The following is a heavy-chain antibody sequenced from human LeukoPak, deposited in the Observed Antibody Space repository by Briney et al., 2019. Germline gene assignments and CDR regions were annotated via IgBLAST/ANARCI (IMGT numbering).Heavy chain of an antibody. CDR1: GGSFSGYY. CDR3: ARCHYDYVWGSYRYTIRGGYYFDY. D-gene: IGHD3-16*02. CDR2: INHSGST. Sequence: PSETLSLTCAVYGGSFSGYYWSWIRQPPGKGLEWIGEINHSGSTNYNPSLKSRVTISVDTSKNQFSLKLSPVTAADTAVYYCARCHYDYVWGSYRYTIRGGYYFDYWGQGTLVTVSS. J-gene: IGHJ4*02. V-gene: IGHV4-34*01.